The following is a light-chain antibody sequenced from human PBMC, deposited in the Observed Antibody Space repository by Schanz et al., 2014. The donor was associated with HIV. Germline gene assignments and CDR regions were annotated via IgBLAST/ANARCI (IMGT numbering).Light chain of an antibody. CDR3: QQFHTYPYT. CDR2: QAS. J-gene: IGKJ2*01. CDR1: QSISNS. Sequence: DVQMTQSPSTLSASVGDRVTITCRASQSISNSLAWYQQKPGKAPKLLIYQASTLQTGVSSRFSGSGSGTEFTLTISGLLPDDFATYFCQQFHTYPYTFGQGTKLEIK. V-gene: IGKV1-5*03.